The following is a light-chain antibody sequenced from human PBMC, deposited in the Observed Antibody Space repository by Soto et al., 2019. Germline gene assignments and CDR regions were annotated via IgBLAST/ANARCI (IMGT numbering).Light chain of an antibody. CDR2: DAS. J-gene: IGKJ1*01. V-gene: IGKV3-20*01. Sequence: EIVLTQSPGTLSLSPGERATLSCRASQSVSSSYLAWYQQKPGQAPSLLIYDASSGATGIPDRFSGSGSGKDFTLTISRLEPEDFAVYYWQQYGSSTRTFGQGTKVEIK. CDR1: QSVSSSY. CDR3: QQYGSSTRT.